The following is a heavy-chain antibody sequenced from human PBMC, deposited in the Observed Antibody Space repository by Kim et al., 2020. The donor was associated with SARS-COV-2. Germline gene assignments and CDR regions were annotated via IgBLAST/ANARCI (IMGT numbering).Heavy chain of an antibody. J-gene: IGHJ4*02. V-gene: IGHV3-23*01. CDR3: AKRGGTMVRGVITYYFDY. CDR1: GFTFSSYA. D-gene: IGHD3-10*01. Sequence: GGSLRLSCAASGFTFSSYAMSWVRQAPGKGLEWVSAISGSGGSTYYADSVKGRFTISRDNSKNTLHLQMNSLRAEDTAVYYCAKRGGTMVRGVITYYFDYWGQGTLVTVSS. CDR2: ISGSGGST.